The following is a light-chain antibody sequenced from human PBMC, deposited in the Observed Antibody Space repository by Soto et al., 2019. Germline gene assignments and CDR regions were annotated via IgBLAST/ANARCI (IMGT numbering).Light chain of an antibody. J-gene: IGLJ1*01. CDR1: NSNVGRNG. V-gene: IGLV1-44*01. Sequence: QPVLTQPPSASGAPGQRVTISCSGSNSNVGRNGVNWYQQLPGTSPKLLVFSNSQRPSGVPDRFSGSKSDTSASLAIGGLQSEDEADYYCATWDDSLNGLYVFGPGTKLTVL. CDR2: SNS. CDR3: ATWDDSLNGLYV.